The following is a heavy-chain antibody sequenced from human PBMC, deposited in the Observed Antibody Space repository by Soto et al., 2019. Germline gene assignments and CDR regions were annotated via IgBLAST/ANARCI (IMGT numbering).Heavy chain of an antibody. CDR3: ARGGDYDSSAYSGMEV. CDR1: GCTFSSYA. CDR2: IIPIFGTA. D-gene: IGHD3-22*01. V-gene: IGHV1-69*06. J-gene: IGHJ6*02. Sequence: ASVKVSCKASGCTFSSYAISWVRQAPGQGLEWMGGIIPIFGTANYAQKFQGRVTITADKSTSTAYMELSSLRSEDTAVYYCARGGDYDSSAYSGMEVWGQATTVNVS.